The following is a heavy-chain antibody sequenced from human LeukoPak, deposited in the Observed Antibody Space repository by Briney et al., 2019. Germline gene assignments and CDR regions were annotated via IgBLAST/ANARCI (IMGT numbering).Heavy chain of an antibody. CDR2: INPSGGST. CDR3: ARDYCSGGSCYFDAFDI. Sequence: ASVKVSCKASGYTFTSYYMHWVRQAPGQGLEWMGIINPSGGSTSYAQKFQGRVTMTRDTSTSTVYMELSSLRSEDTAVYYCARDYCSGGSCYFDAFDIWGQGTMVTVSS. J-gene: IGHJ3*02. CDR1: GYTFTSYY. V-gene: IGHV1-46*01. D-gene: IGHD2-15*01.